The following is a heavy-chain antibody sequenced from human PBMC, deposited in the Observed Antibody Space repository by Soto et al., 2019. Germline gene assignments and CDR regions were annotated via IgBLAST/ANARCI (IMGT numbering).Heavy chain of an antibody. Sequence: GGSLRLSCAASGFTFSSYAMSWVRQAPGKGLEWVSAISGSGGSTYYADSVKGRFTISRDNSKNTLYLQMNSLRAEDTAVYYCATNYDYIWGSYRYTLLPDYWGQGTLVTVSS. V-gene: IGHV3-23*01. CDR3: ATNYDYIWGSYRYTLLPDY. CDR1: GFTFSSYA. D-gene: IGHD3-16*02. CDR2: ISGSGGST. J-gene: IGHJ4*02.